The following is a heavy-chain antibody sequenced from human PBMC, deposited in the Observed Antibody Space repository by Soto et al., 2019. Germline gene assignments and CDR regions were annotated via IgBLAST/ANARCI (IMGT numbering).Heavy chain of an antibody. D-gene: IGHD6-19*01. Sequence: SETLSLTCTVSGRPVSSGGYYWTWIRQLPGKGLEWIGYIYHIRSPSYNPSLKSRLSMSLDTSKNQFSLNLTSVTAADTAIYYCVRDRALDSSGHWFDSWGQGTLVTVSS. J-gene: IGHJ5*01. V-gene: IGHV4-31*03. CDR1: GRPVSSGGYY. CDR3: VRDRALDSSGHWFDS. CDR2: IYHIRSP.